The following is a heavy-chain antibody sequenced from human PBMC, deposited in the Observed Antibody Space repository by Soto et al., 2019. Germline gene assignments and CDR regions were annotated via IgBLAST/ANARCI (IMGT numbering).Heavy chain of an antibody. Sequence: TSETLSLTCTVSGGSISSYYWSWIRQPPGKGLECIGYIYYSGSTNYNPSLKSRVTISVDTSKKYFSVKLSSVTAADTAIYYCARGSDYDSLSYYYFDYWGQGTLVTVSS. CDR2: IYYSGST. V-gene: IGHV4-59*08. J-gene: IGHJ4*02. CDR3: ARGSDYDSLSYYYFDY. D-gene: IGHD3-22*01. CDR1: GGSISSYY.